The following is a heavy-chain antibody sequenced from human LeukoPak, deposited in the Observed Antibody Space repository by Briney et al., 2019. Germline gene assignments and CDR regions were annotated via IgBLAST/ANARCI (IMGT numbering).Heavy chain of an antibody. V-gene: IGHV4-34*01. D-gene: IGHD3-10*01. CDR3: ARESYYGSGSYYPNNWFDP. Sequence: PSETLSLTCAVYGWSFSGYYWSWIRQPPGKELEWIVEINHRGSTNYNTSLINRVTISLDTSKNQFSLKLRSVTAADTAVYYCARESYYGSGSYYPNNWFDPWGQGNLVTVSS. CDR1: GWSFSGYY. J-gene: IGHJ5*02. CDR2: INHRGST.